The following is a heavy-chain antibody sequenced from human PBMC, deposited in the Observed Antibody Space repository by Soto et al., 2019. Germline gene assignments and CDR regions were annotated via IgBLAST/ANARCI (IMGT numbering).Heavy chain of an antibody. D-gene: IGHD1-26*01. CDR2: INPNSGGT. Sequence: QVQLVQSGAEVKKPGASVKVSCKASGYTFTGYYMHWVRQAPGQGLEWMGWINPNSGGTNYAQKFQGWVTMTRDTSISTAYMELSRLRSDDTAVYSCARDRSIVGARGHFDYWGQGTLVTVSS. CDR1: GYTFTGYY. J-gene: IGHJ4*02. CDR3: ARDRSIVGARGHFDY. V-gene: IGHV1-2*04.